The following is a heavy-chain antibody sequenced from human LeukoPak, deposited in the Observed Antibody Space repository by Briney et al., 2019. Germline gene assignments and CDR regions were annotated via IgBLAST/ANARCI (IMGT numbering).Heavy chain of an antibody. CDR1: GFTFSSYE. Sequence: GSLRLSCAASGFTFSSYEMNWVRQAPGKGLEWVSYISSSGSTIYYADSVKGRFTISRDNAKNSLYLQMNSLRAEDTAVYYCAREMTTVTTYFDYWGQRTLVTVSS. CDR2: ISSSGSTI. V-gene: IGHV3-48*03. J-gene: IGHJ4*02. CDR3: AREMTTVTTYFDY. D-gene: IGHD4-17*01.